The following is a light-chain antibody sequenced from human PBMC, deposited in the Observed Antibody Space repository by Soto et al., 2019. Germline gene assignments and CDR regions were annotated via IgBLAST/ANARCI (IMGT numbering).Light chain of an antibody. CDR2: GAS. Sequence: EIVLTQSPGTLSLSPGERATLSCRASQSVGGSYVGWYQQKPGQGPRLIIYGASSRATGIPDRFSGSGSGTDFTLTISRLEPEDFAVYYCQLFGSSRTFGQGTKVDIK. V-gene: IGKV3-20*01. J-gene: IGKJ1*01. CDR1: QSVGGSY. CDR3: QLFGSSRT.